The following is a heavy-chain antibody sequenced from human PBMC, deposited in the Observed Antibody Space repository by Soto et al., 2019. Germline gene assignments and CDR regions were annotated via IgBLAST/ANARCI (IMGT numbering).Heavy chain of an antibody. V-gene: IGHV2-26*01. J-gene: IGHJ6*02. D-gene: IGHD4-17*01. CDR3: ARSYGDHTSYGMDV. Sequence: SGLTLVNPTMPLTLTCPVSGFSLSNARMGASWIRQPPGKALEWLAHIFSNDEKSYSTSLKSRLTISKDTSKSQVVLTMTNMDPVDTATYYCARSYGDHTSYGMDVWGQGTTVTVSS. CDR2: IFSNDEK. CDR1: GFSLSNARMG.